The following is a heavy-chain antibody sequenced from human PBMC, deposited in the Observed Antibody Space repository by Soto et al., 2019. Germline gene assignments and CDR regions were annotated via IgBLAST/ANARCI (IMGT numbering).Heavy chain of an antibody. CDR2: IYWDDDK. CDR1: GFSLSTSGVG. V-gene: IGHV2-5*02. CDR3: GHSKGLAAAGPDRKTVFHY. J-gene: IGHJ4*02. Sequence: QITLKESGPTLVKPTQTLTLTCTFSGFSLSTSGVGVGWIRQPPGKALKWLAMIYWDDDKRYSPSLKSRLTITKDTSKNQVVLTMTNMDPVDTATYYCGHSKGLAAAGPDRKTVFHYWGQGTLVTVSS. D-gene: IGHD6-25*01.